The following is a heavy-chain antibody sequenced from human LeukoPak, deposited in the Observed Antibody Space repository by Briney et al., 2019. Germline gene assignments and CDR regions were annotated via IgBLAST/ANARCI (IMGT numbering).Heavy chain of an antibody. CDR2: IYPDDSDT. CDR1: GYSFTSHW. CDR3: GRLGYCSSTTCYGYFDY. Sequence: GESLKISCKGSGYSFTSHWIGWVRQMPGKGLERMGIIYPDDSDTRYSPSFQDQVTISADKSISTAYLQWSSLKASDTAMYYCGRLGYCSSTTCYGYFDYWGQGTLVTVSS. V-gene: IGHV5-51*01. D-gene: IGHD2-2*01. J-gene: IGHJ4*02.